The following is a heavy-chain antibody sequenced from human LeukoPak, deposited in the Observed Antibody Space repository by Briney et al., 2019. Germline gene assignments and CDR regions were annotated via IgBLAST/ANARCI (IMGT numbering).Heavy chain of an antibody. Sequence: PSETLSLTCTASGGSVSSGSYYWSWIRQPPGKGLEWIGYIYYSGSTNYNPSLKSRVTISVDTSKNQFSLKLSSVTAADTAVYYCAREQVVQLWLRIFDYWGQGTLVTVSS. CDR1: GGSVSSGSYY. V-gene: IGHV4-61*01. CDR2: IYYSGST. D-gene: IGHD5-18*01. J-gene: IGHJ4*02. CDR3: AREQVVQLWLRIFDY.